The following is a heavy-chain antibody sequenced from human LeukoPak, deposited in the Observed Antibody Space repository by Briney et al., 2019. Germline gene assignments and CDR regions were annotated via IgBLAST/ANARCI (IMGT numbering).Heavy chain of an antibody. V-gene: IGHV4-34*01. Sequence: GSLRLSCAASGFTFSSYAMSWVRQPPGKGLEWIGEINHSGSTNYNPSLKSRVTISVDTSKNQFSLKLSSVTAADTAVYYCARSRITMVRGVIIRGKFDYWGQGTLVTVSS. CDR2: INHSGST. D-gene: IGHD3-10*01. CDR1: GFTFSSYA. J-gene: IGHJ4*02. CDR3: ARSRITMVRGVIIRGKFDY.